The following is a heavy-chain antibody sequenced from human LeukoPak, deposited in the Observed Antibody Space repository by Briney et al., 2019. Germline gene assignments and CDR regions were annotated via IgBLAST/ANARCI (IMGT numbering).Heavy chain of an antibody. V-gene: IGHV1-3*01. J-gene: IGHJ6*02. D-gene: IGHD3-10*01. CDR1: GYTFTSYA. CDR3: ARYYYGSGSYSPLTTTSLYGMDV. CDR2: INAGNGNT. Sequence: ASVKVSCKASGYTFTSYAMHWVRQAPGQRLEWMGWINAGNGNTKYSQKFQGRVTITRDTSASTAYMELSSLRSEDTAVYYCARYYYGSGSYSPLTTTSLYGMDVWAQGPTFTVSS.